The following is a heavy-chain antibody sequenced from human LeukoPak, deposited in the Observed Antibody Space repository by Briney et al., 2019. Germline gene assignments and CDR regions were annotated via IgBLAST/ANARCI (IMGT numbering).Heavy chain of an antibody. J-gene: IGHJ4*02. CDR2: ISYDGSNK. CDR3: AKDRGSASGWYHFDY. V-gene: IGHV3-30*18. CDR1: GFTFGSYW. Sequence: GGSLRLSCAASGFTFGSYWMSWVRQAPGKGLEWVAVISYDGSNKYYADSVKGRFTFSRDNSKYTLYLQINSLRSEDTAVYYCAKDRGSASGWYHFDYWGQGTLVTVSS. D-gene: IGHD6-19*01.